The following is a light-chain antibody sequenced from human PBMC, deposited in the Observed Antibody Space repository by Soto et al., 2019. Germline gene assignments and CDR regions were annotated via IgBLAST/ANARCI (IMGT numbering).Light chain of an antibody. CDR3: SSYTSSSTV. CDR1: SSDVGGYNY. J-gene: IGLJ1*01. CDR2: EVS. Sequence: SVLSPPASVSWSPGPSITISCTGTSSDVGGYNYVSWYQQHPGKAPKLMIYEVSNRPSGVSNRFSGSKSGNTASLTISGLQAEEEADYYCSSYTSSSTVFGTGTKVTVL. V-gene: IGLV2-14*01.